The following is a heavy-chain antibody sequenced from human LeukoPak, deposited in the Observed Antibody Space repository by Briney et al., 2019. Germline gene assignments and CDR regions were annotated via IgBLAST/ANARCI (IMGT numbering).Heavy chain of an antibody. CDR1: GYTFTSYG. CDR2: ISAYNGNT. Sequence: ASVKVSCKASGYTFTSYGISWVRQAPGQGLEWMGWISAYNGNTNYAQKLQGRVTMTTDTSTSTAYMELRSLRSDDTAMYYCARDGTLLRYFDWLFPPHFDYWGQGTLVTVSS. V-gene: IGHV1-18*04. J-gene: IGHJ4*02. CDR3: ARDGTLLRYFDWLFPPHFDY. D-gene: IGHD3-9*01.